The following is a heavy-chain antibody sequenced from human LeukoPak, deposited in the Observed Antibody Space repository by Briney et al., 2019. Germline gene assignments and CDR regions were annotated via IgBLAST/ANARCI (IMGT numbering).Heavy chain of an antibody. V-gene: IGHV4-59*01. D-gene: IGHD6-19*01. CDR1: GGSISSYY. J-gene: IGHJ6*04. CDR2: IYYSGST. CDR3: ARGNMHSSGLEFLGGYYYYGMDV. Sequence: PSETLSLTCTVSGGSISSYYWSWIRQPPGKGLEWIGYIYYSGSTNYNPSLKSRVTISVDTSKNQFSLKLSSVTAADTAVYYCARGNMHSSGLEFLGGYYYYGMDVWGKGTTVTVSS.